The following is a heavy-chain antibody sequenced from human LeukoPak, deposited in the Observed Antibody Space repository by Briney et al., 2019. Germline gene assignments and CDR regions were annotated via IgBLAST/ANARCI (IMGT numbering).Heavy chain of an antibody. Sequence: ASETLSLTCAVYGGSFSGYYWSWIRQPPGKGLEWIGEINHSGSTNYNPSLKSRVTISVDTSKNQFSLKLSSVTAADTAVYYCARANGRYCSSTSCFDYYYYYMDVWGKGTTVTISS. J-gene: IGHJ6*03. CDR1: GGSFSGYY. CDR3: ARANGRYCSSTSCFDYYYYYMDV. V-gene: IGHV4-34*01. D-gene: IGHD2-2*01. CDR2: INHSGST.